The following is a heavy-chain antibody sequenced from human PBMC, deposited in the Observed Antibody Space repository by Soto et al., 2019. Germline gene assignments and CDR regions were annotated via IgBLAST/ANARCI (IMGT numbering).Heavy chain of an antibody. V-gene: IGHV1-69*12. J-gene: IGHJ6*02. Sequence: QVQLVQAGAEVKKPGSSVKVSCKASGGTFSSYAINWVRQAPGQGLEWRGGIIRSFGTPDYAQRFQGRVTITADESTSTAYTELSSLRSEDTAVYYCAPQGSNEYYYYGMDVWGQGTTVTGSS. CDR3: APQGSNEYYYYGMDV. CDR1: GGTFSSYA. D-gene: IGHD3-10*01. CDR2: IIRSFGTP.